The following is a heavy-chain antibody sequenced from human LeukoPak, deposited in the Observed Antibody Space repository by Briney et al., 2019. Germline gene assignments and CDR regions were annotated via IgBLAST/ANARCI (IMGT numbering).Heavy chain of an antibody. CDR3: ARDYIAYDPLDY. V-gene: IGHV3-21*01. CDR1: GFTFRTYD. CDR2: ISSTSSYI. J-gene: IGHJ4*02. D-gene: IGHD5-12*01. Sequence: GGSLRLSCAASGFTFRTYDMNWVRQAPGKGLEWVSSISSTSSYIHYGDSVKGRFTISRDNAKNSLYLQMNSLRAEDTAVYYCARDYIAYDPLDYWGQGTLVTVSS.